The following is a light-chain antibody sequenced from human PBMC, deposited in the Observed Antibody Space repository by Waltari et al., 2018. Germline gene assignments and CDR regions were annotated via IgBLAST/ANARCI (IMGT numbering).Light chain of an antibody. Sequence: DVVMTQSPLSLPVTLGQPASISCKSSQSLVHSDGNTHLNWFQQRPGQSPRRLIYRVSNRDSEVPDRFSGSGSGTDFTLKISRVEADDVGVYYCMQGTHWPYTFGQGTKLDIK. CDR1: QSLVHSDGNTH. CDR2: RVS. V-gene: IGKV2-30*02. J-gene: IGKJ2*01. CDR3: MQGTHWPYT.